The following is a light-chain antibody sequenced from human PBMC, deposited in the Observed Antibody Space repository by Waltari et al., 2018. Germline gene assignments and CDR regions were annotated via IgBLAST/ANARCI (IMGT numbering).Light chain of an antibody. V-gene: IGLV1-44*01. CDR1: SSNIGNNT. CDR3: ATWDDRLKRPV. J-gene: IGLJ2*01. CDR2: TNN. Sequence: QSVLTQAPSASGTPGQRVTISCSGGSSNIGNNTVVWYQQLPGTAPKLLIYTNNTRASGVPDRFASTKSGTSASLAITGLQSDDEADYYCATWDDRLKRPVFGGGTKLTVL.